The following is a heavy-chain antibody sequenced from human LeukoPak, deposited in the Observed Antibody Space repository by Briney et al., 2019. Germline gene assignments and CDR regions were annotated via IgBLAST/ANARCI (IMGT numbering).Heavy chain of an antibody. Sequence: PSETLSLTCTVSGGSISSSSYYWGWIRQPPGKGLEWIGSIYYSGTTYCNPSLKSRVTLSVDTSKNQFSLKLSSVTAADTAVYYCARQTGSGLFILPGGQGTLVTVSS. J-gene: IGHJ4*02. CDR1: GGSISSSSYY. V-gene: IGHV4-39*01. CDR3: ARQTGSGLFILP. D-gene: IGHD3/OR15-3a*01. CDR2: IYYSGTT.